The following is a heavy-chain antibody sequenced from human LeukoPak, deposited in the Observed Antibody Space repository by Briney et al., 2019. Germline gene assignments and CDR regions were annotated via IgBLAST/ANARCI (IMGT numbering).Heavy chain of an antibody. D-gene: IGHD6-19*01. J-gene: IGHJ6*02. CDR2: VGSAGDT. Sequence: PGGSLRLSCAASGFSFSNYDMHWVRQPAGKGLEWVSTVGSAGDTYYIDSVKGRFTSSRENAKNSLFLQMNRLRAGDTAVYFCARENVLAVAGKNYYYGMDVWGQGTTVTVSS. CDR3: ARENVLAVAGKNYYYGMDV. V-gene: IGHV3-13*01. CDR1: GFSFSNYD.